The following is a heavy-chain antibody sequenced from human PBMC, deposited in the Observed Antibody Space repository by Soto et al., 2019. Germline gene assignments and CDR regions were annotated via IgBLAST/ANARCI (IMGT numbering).Heavy chain of an antibody. J-gene: IGHJ4*02. CDR1: GFSLSTSGVG. V-gene: IGHV2-5*02. Sequence: QITLKESGPTLVKPTQTLTLTCTFSGFSLSTSGVGVGWIRQPPGKALEWLALVYWDDEKRYSPSLKSSLTNTKYTSKSQVVLTMTNMDPVDTPTYYCAHRPNCWSTSCFYFDYWGQGILVTVSS. CDR2: VYWDDEK. CDR3: AHRPNCWSTSCFYFDY. D-gene: IGHD2-2*01.